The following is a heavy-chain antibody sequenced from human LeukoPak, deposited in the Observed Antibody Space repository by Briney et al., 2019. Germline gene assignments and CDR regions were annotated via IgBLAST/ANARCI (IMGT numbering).Heavy chain of an antibody. V-gene: IGHV4-34*01. Sequence: KPSETLSLTCAVYGGSFSGYYWSWIRQPPGKGLEWIGEINHSGNTNYNPSLKSRVTISVDTSKNQFSLKLSSVTAADTAVYYCARDRRRDGYKLDAFDIWGQGTMVTVSS. CDR1: GGSFSGYY. CDR3: ARDRRRDGYKLDAFDI. J-gene: IGHJ3*02. CDR2: INHSGNT. D-gene: IGHD5-24*01.